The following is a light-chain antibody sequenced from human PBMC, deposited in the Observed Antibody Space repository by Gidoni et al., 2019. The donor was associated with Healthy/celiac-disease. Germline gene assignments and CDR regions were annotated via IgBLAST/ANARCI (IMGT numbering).Light chain of an antibody. CDR3: QQRSNWPPLFT. V-gene: IGKV3-11*01. Sequence: EIVLTQYPATLSLSRGERATLSCRASQSVSSYLAWYQQKPGQAPRLLIYDASNRATGIPARFSGSGSGTDFTLTISSLEPEDFAVYYCQQRSNWPPLFTFGPGTKVDIK. CDR1: QSVSSY. J-gene: IGKJ3*01. CDR2: DAS.